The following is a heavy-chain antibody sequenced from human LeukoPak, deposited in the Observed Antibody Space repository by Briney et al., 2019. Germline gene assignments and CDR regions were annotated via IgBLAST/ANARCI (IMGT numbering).Heavy chain of an antibody. CDR1: GFTFSGSA. CDR2: IRSKANSYAT. CDR3: TRPYYDSSGYYYAFDY. J-gene: IGHJ4*02. D-gene: IGHD3-22*01. Sequence: GGSLRLSCAASGFTFSGSAMHWVRQASGKGLEWVGRIRSKANSYATAYAASVKGRFTISRDDSKNTAYLQMNSLKTEDTAVYYCTRPYYDSSGYYYAFDYWGQGTLVTVSS. V-gene: IGHV3-73*01.